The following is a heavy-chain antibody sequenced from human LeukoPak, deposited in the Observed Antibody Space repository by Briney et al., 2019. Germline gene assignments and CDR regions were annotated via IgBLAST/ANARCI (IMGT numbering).Heavy chain of an antibody. Sequence: SETLSLTCNVSGDYITTTNYYWAWIRQAPGKGLEWIASVFYSGTAYYNPSLKSRVIISMDTSRKQISLRLSFVTATDTAIYYCARRSRLYKHETTGYHDSWGQGTLVTVSS. CDR1: GDYITTTNYY. CDR2: VFYSGTA. J-gene: IGHJ4*02. V-gene: IGHV4-39*01. CDR3: ARRSRLYKHETTGYHDS. D-gene: IGHD3-9*01.